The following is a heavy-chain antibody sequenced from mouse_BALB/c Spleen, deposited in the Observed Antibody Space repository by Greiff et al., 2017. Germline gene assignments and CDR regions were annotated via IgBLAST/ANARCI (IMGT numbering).Heavy chain of an antibody. V-gene: IGHV6-6*02. Sequence: EVQVVESGGGLVQPGGSMKLSCVASGFTFSNYWMNWVRQSPEKGLEWVAEIRLKSNNYATHYAESVKGRFTISRDDSKSSVYLQMNNLRAEDTGIYYCTTDGYYYPFAYWGQGTLVTVSA. D-gene: IGHD2-3*01. J-gene: IGHJ3*01. CDR2: IRLKSNNYAT. CDR3: TTDGYYYPFAY. CDR1: GFTFSNYW.